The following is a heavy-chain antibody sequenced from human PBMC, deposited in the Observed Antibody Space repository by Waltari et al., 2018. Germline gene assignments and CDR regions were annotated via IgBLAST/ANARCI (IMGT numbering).Heavy chain of an antibody. CDR3: ARGGSSSSWYVIYYFDY. J-gene: IGHJ4*02. D-gene: IGHD6-13*01. CDR1: GFTFSSYW. Sequence: EVQLVESGGGLVQPGGSLRLSCAASGFTFSSYWMSWVRQAPGKGLEWVANINQDGSEKYYVDSGKGRFTISRDNAKNSLYLQMNSLRAEDTAVYYCARGGSSSSWYVIYYFDYWGQGTLVTVSS. V-gene: IGHV3-7*01. CDR2: INQDGSEK.